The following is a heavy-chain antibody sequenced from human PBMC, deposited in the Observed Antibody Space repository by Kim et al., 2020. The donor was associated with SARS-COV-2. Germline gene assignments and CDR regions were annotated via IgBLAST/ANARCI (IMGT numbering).Heavy chain of an antibody. CDR3: ARGDDSSAFDP. J-gene: IGHJ5*02. V-gene: IGHV4-31*03. CDR1: GGSISSGGYY. D-gene: IGHD3-22*01. Sequence: SETLSLTCTVSGGSISSGGYYWSWIRQHPGKGLEWIGYIYYSGSTYYNPSLKSRVTISVDTSKNQFSLKLSSVTAADTAVYYCARGDDSSAFDPWGQGTLVTVSS. CDR2: IYYSGST.